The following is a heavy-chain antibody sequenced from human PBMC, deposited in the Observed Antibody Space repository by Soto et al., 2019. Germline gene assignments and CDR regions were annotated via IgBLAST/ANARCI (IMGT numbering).Heavy chain of an antibody. J-gene: IGHJ4*02. CDR2: IYSGGST. Sequence: GGSLRLSCAASGFTVSSNYMSWVRQAPGKGLEWVSVIYSGGSTYYADSVKGRFTISRDNSKTTLYLQMNRLRAEDTAVYYCARGPAVAGTGGAYWGQGTLVTVSS. D-gene: IGHD6-19*01. CDR1: GFTVSSNY. V-gene: IGHV3-53*01. CDR3: ARGPAVAGTGGAY.